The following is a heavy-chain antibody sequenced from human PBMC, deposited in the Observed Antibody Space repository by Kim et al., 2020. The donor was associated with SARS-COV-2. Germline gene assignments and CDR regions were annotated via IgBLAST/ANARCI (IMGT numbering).Heavy chain of an antibody. V-gene: IGHV5-10-1*01. J-gene: IGHJ6*02. CDR2: IDPSDSYT. CDR3: ARQISIYCSGGSCRDYYYYYGMDV. CDR1: GYSFTSYW. D-gene: IGHD2-15*01. Sequence: GESLKISCKGSGYSFTSYWISWVRQMPGKGLEWMGRIDPSDSYTNYSPSFQGHVTISADKSISTAYLQWSSLKASDTAMYYCARQISIYCSGGSCRDYYYYYGMDVWGQGTTVTVSS.